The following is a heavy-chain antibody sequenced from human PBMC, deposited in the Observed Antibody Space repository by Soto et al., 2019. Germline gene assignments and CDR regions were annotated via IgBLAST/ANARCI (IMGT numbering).Heavy chain of an antibody. V-gene: IGHV1-69*05. CDR2: IIPIFGTA. CDR1: GGTFSSYA. Sequence: QVQLVQSGAEVKKPGSSVKVSCKASGGTFSSYAISWVRQAPGQGLEWMGGIIPIFGTANYAQKFQGRVSITTDQSTSTAYMGPSSLISEDTAVYYCARDGGVYDYSPFDYWGQGTLVTVSS. CDR3: ARDGGVYDYSPFDY. J-gene: IGHJ4*02. D-gene: IGHD4-4*01.